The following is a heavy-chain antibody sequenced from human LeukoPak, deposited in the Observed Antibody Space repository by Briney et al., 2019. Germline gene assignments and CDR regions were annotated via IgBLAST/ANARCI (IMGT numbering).Heavy chain of an antibody. Sequence: EASVKVSCKASGYTFTGYYMHWVRQAPGQGLEWMGWINPNSGGTNYAQKFQGRVTMTTDTSTSTAYMELRSLRSDDTAVYYCAREGSSWYHFYMDVWGKGTTVTVSS. J-gene: IGHJ6*03. CDR1: GYTFTGYY. CDR2: INPNSGGT. V-gene: IGHV1-2*02. D-gene: IGHD6-13*01. CDR3: AREGSSWYHFYMDV.